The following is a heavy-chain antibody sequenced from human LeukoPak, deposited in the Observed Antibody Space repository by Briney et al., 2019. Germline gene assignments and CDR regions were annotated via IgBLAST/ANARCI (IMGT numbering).Heavy chain of an antibody. Sequence: GGSLRLSCATSGFTFNRFGMHWVRQAPGKGLEWVAVIWYDGSNKDYADSVKGRFTISRDNSKNTLYLQMSGLRAEDTAVYYCAKELGYCSSTSCYGDYYYYGMDVRGQGTTVTVSS. D-gene: IGHD2-2*01. V-gene: IGHV3-33*06. CDR3: AKELGYCSSTSCYGDYYYYGMDV. J-gene: IGHJ6*02. CDR2: IWYDGSNK. CDR1: GFTFNRFG.